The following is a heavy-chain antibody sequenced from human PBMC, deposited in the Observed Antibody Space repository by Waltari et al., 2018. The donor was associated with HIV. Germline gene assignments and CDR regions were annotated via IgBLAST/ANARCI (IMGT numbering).Heavy chain of an antibody. D-gene: IGHD6-13*01. CDR1: GFTVSSVY. CDR3: ARDTTVVGTRYFDY. Sequence: EVQLVESGGGLIQPGGSLRLSCAASGFTVSSVYLSWVRQAPGKGLEWVSLIHSSGGTNYADAVKGRFTISRDNSKNTLYLQMNSLGAEDTAVYYCARDTTVVGTRYFDYWGRGTLVTVSS. J-gene: IGHJ4*02. V-gene: IGHV3-53*01. CDR2: IHSSGGT.